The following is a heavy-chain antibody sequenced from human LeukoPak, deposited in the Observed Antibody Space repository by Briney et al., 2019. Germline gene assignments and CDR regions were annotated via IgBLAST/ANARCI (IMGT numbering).Heavy chain of an antibody. D-gene: IGHD3-10*01. V-gene: IGHV3-30*02. Sequence: PGGSLRLSCAASGFTFSNYGMHWVRQAPGKGLEWVTLIWSDGSNKYYADSVKGRFTISRDNSKNTLYLQMNSLRAEDTAVYYCAKDQEYVLLWFGTENDAFDIWGQGTMVTVSS. CDR1: GFTFSNYG. CDR2: IWSDGSNK. J-gene: IGHJ3*02. CDR3: AKDQEYVLLWFGTENDAFDI.